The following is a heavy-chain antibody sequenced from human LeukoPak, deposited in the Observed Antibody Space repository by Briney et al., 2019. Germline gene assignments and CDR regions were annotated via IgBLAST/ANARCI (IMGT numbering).Heavy chain of an antibody. Sequence: PGGSLRLSCAASGFTFSSYGMHWVRQAPGKGLEWVAVIWYDGSNKYYADSVKGRFTISRDNSKNTLYLQMNSLRAEDTAVYYCARDGDAGVYYFDYWGQGTLVTVSS. V-gene: IGHV3-33*01. D-gene: IGHD7-27*01. CDR3: ARDGDAGVYYFDY. CDR2: IWYDGSNK. J-gene: IGHJ4*02. CDR1: GFTFSSYG.